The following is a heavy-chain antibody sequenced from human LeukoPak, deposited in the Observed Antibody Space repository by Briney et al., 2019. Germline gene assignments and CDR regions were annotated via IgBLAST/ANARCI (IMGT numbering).Heavy chain of an antibody. Sequence: ASVQVSCKASGYTFPSYDINWVRQATGQGLEWMGWMNPNSGNTGYAQKFQGRVTMTRNTSISTAYMELSSLRSEDTAVYFCARGGFDRDSSGWEGDYWGQGTLVTVSS. J-gene: IGHJ4*02. CDR2: MNPNSGNT. V-gene: IGHV1-8*01. D-gene: IGHD6-19*01. CDR1: GYTFPSYD. CDR3: ARGGFDRDSSGWEGDY.